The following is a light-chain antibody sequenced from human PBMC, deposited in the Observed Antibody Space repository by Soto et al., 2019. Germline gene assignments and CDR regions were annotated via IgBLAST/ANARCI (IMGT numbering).Light chain of an antibody. Sequence: DIQLTQSPSFLSASVGDRVTIACRASQGISSYLAWFQQKPGRAPKLLVYAASTLQSGVPSRFSGSGSGTEFTLTISNMQPEPFANYYCQQRKDYPLTFGGGTKVDIK. J-gene: IGKJ4*01. CDR1: QGISSY. V-gene: IGKV1-9*01. CDR2: AAS. CDR3: QQRKDYPLT.